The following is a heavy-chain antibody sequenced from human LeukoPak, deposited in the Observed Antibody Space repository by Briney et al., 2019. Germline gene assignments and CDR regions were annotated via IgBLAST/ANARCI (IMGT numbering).Heavy chain of an antibody. Sequence: GASVKVSCKASGGTFSSYAISWVRQAPGQGLEWMGGIIPIFGTANYAQKFQGRVTITADESTSTAYMELSSLRSEDTAVYYCARDRGDSCGLYWYFDLWGRGTLVTVSS. CDR1: GGTFSSYA. V-gene: IGHV1-69*01. J-gene: IGHJ2*01. CDR3: ARDRGDSCGLYWYFDL. D-gene: IGHD2-21*02. CDR2: IIPIFGTA.